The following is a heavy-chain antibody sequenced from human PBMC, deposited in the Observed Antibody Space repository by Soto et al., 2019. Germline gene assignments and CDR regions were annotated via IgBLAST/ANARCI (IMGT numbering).Heavy chain of an antibody. CDR2: IKQDGSEK. J-gene: IGHJ4*02. D-gene: IGHD3-22*01. CDR1: GFTFSSYW. V-gene: IGHV3-7*03. Sequence: VGSLRLSCAASGFTFSSYWMSWVRQAPGRGLEWVASIKQDGSEKYHVDSVKGRFSISRDNAKNSLFLQMSSLRAEDTAVYYCARPAYNYDSSGYWVYWGQGTLVTVSS. CDR3: ARPAYNYDSSGYWVY.